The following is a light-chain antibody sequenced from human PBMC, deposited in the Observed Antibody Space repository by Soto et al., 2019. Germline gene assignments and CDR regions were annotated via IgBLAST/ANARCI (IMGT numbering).Light chain of an antibody. Sequence: DIQMTQSPSTLSLSLGDRGTITFRASQTISSWLAWYQQKPGKAPKLLIYDASNLESGVPSRFSGSGSGTEFTLTISSLQPEDFGIYYCQQYENYWTFGQGTKVDIK. CDR2: DAS. CDR3: QQYENYWT. J-gene: IGKJ1*01. V-gene: IGKV1-5*01. CDR1: QTISSW.